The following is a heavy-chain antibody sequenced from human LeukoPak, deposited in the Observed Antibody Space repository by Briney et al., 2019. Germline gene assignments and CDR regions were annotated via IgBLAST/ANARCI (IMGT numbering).Heavy chain of an antibody. CDR1: GSSFTTYW. V-gene: IGHV5-51*01. J-gene: IGHJ4*02. CDR3: ARRGQREYYFYY. Sequence: GEPLKISCKAPGSSFTTYWSGWVRQLPGKGLGWGGMIYPGDSDNRYRPSFQGQVTNSADKSISTASLQWSNLKASDTAMYYCARRGQREYYFYYWGQGTLVTVSS. CDR2: IYPGDSDN. D-gene: IGHD6-25*01.